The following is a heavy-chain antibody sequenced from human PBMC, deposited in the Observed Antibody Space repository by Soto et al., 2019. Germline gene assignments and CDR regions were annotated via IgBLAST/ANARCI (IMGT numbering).Heavy chain of an antibody. CDR2: IYSGGST. Sequence: GGSLRLSCAASGFTVSSNYMSWVRQAPGKGLEWVSVIYSGGSTYYADSVKGRFTISRDNSKNTLYLQMNSLRAEDTAVYYCARDAGIERTGTYLGWFDPWGQGTLVTVSS. CDR1: GFTVSSNY. D-gene: IGHD1-1*01. J-gene: IGHJ5*02. V-gene: IGHV3-53*01. CDR3: ARDAGIERTGTYLGWFDP.